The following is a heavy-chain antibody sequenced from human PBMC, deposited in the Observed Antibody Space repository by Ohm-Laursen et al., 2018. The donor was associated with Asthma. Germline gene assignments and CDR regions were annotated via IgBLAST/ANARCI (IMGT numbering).Heavy chain of an antibody. D-gene: IGHD3-10*01. CDR1: GFTFSSFA. J-gene: IGHJ6*02. CDR2: ISGSAGST. Sequence: GSLRLSCTASGFTFSSFAMSWVRQAPGKGLEWVSTISGSAGSTYYADSVKGRFTNSRDNSKNTLYLQMNSLRAEDTALYYCAKDRGLNYGYGMDVWGQGTTVTVSS. V-gene: IGHV3-23*01. CDR3: AKDRGLNYGYGMDV.